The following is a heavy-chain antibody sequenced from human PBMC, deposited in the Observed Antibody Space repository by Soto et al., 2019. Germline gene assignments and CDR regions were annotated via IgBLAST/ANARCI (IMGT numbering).Heavy chain of an antibody. CDR2: IYWDDDK. CDR3: AHRVLRTVFGLVTTTAIYFDF. D-gene: IGHD3-3*01. V-gene: IGHV2-5*02. Sequence: QITLNESGPTQVKPRQTLTLTCTFSGFSLTTSGVGVGWIRQSPGKAPEWLALIYWDDDKRYSPSLKSSLTITTDTSKNQVVMTMADLDPADTATYYCAHRVLRTVFGLVTTTAIYFDFWGQGTPVAVSS. CDR1: GFSLTTSGVG. J-gene: IGHJ4*02.